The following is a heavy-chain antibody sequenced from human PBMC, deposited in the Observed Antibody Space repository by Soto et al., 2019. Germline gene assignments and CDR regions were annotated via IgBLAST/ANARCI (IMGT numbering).Heavy chain of an antibody. CDR1: GFTVSSNY. D-gene: IGHD2-15*01. Sequence: GGSLRLSCAASGFTVSSNYMSWARQAPGKGLEWVSVIYSGGSTYYADSVKGRFTISRDNSKNTLYLQMNSLRAEDTAVYYCARGARYCSGGSCFDYWGQGTLVTVSS. J-gene: IGHJ4*02. V-gene: IGHV3-66*01. CDR2: IYSGGST. CDR3: ARGARYCSGGSCFDY.